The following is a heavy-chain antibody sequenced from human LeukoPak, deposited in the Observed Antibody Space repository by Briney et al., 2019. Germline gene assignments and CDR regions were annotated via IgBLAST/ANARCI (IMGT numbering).Heavy chain of an antibody. Sequence: SQTLSLTCTVSGGSISSGGYYWSWIRQPPGKGLEWIGYIYHSGSTYYNPSLKSRVTISVDTSKNQFSLKLSSVTAADTAVYYCARDAQGLAFDIWGQGTMVTVSS. CDR1: GGSISSGGYY. CDR3: ARDAQGLAFDI. J-gene: IGHJ3*02. V-gene: IGHV4-30-2*01. CDR2: IYHSGST.